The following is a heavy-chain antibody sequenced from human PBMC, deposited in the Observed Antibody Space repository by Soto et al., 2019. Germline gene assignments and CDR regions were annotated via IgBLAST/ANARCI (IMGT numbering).Heavy chain of an antibody. CDR3: ARAVAPQFGTGYDP. Sequence: SETLSLTCAVSGGSITSGNSSSWCWIRQPPGKGLEWIGSISHTGSTSYNPSLKSRLTMSVDKSKNQFSLRLSSVTAADMAVYYCARAVAPQFGTGYDPWGQGITVTVSS. D-gene: IGHD3-10*01. CDR1: GGSITSGNSSS. V-gene: IGHV4-30-2*01. J-gene: IGHJ5*02. CDR2: ISHTGST.